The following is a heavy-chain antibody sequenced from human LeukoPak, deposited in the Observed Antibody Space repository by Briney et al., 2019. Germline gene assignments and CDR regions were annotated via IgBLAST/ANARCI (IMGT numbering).Heavy chain of an antibody. Sequence: GGSLRLSCAASGFNFRSHTLHWIRQAPGKGLEWVSSISSSSSYIYYADSVKGRFTISRDNAKNSLYLQMNSLRAEDTAVYYCARDPGSGSGSDPFDIWGQGTMVTVSS. CDR1: GFNFRSHT. CDR2: ISSSSSYI. J-gene: IGHJ3*02. D-gene: IGHD3-10*01. CDR3: ARDPGSGSGSDPFDI. V-gene: IGHV3-21*01.